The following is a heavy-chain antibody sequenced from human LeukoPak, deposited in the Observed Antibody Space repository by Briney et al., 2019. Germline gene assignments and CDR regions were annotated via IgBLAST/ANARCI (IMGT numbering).Heavy chain of an antibody. D-gene: IGHD1-14*01. J-gene: IGHJ5*02. CDR1: GYTFTGYY. V-gene: IGHV1-2*02. CDR3: AREPPSNNWFDP. Sequence: GASVKVSCXASGYTFTGYYMHWVRQAPGQGLGWMGWINPNSGVTNYAQKFQGRVTMTRDTSISTAYMELNRLRSDDTAVYYCAREPPSNNWFDPWGQGTLVTVSS. CDR2: INPNSGVT.